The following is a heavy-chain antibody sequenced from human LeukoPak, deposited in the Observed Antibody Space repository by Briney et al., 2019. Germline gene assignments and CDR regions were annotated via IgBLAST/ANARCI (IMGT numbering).Heavy chain of an antibody. CDR2: IIPILGIA. V-gene: IGHV1-69*04. CDR1: GGTFSSYA. D-gene: IGHD3-22*01. CDR3: ASHREVDYYDRVGYFAY. Sequence: SVKVSCKASGGTFSSYAISWVRQAPGQGLEWMGRIIPILGIANYVQKFQGRVTITADKSTSTAYMELSSLRSEDTAVYYCASHREVDYYDRVGYFAYWARGPLVTSPS. J-gene: IGHJ4*02.